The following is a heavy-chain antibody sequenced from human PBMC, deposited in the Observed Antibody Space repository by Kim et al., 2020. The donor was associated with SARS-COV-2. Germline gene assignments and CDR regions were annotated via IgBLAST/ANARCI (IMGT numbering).Heavy chain of an antibody. D-gene: IGHD3-22*01. Sequence: GGSLRLSCAASGFTFDDYTMHWVRQAPGKGLEWVSLISWDGGSTYYADSVKGRFTISRDNSKNSLYLQMNSLRTEDTALYYCAKGWSHYYDSSGYYGGGFDYWGQGTLVTVSS. J-gene: IGHJ4*02. V-gene: IGHV3-43*01. CDR3: AKGWSHYYDSSGYYGGGFDY. CDR2: ISWDGGST. CDR1: GFTFDDYT.